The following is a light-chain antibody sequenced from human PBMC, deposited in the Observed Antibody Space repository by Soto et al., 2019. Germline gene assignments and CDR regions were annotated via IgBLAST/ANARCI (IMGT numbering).Light chain of an antibody. CDR1: SSDVGVYNY. Sequence: QSALTQPPSASGSPGQSVTISCTGTSSDVGVYNYVSWYQQHPGKAPKLLIYEVIKRPSRVPDRFSGSKSGNTASLTVSGLQAEDEADFYCSSYAGSNNVVFGGGTQLTVL. V-gene: IGLV2-8*01. J-gene: IGLJ2*01. CDR2: EVI. CDR3: SSYAGSNNVV.